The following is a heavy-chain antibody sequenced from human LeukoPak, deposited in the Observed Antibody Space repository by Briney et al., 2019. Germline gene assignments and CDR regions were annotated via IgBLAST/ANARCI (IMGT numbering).Heavy chain of an antibody. CDR3: ARHEDSSSWSPYWYFDL. J-gene: IGHJ2*01. Sequence: SQTLSLTCTVFGGSISSGGYYWSWIRQPPGKGLEWIGYIYHSGSTYYNPSLKSRVTISVDTSKNQFSLKLSSVTAADTAVYYCARHEDSSSWSPYWYFDLWGRGTLVTVSP. V-gene: IGHV4-30-2*01. D-gene: IGHD6-13*01. CDR1: GGSISSGGYY. CDR2: IYHSGST.